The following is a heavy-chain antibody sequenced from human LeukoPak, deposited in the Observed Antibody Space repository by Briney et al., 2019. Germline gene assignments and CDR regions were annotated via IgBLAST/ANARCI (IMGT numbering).Heavy chain of an antibody. CDR2: IKEDATAD. Sequence: GGSLKHACTASGFSFNNYWMMWVRQAPGKGLEWVANIKEDATADNYVDSVKGRFSVSRDNSKNSLFLEMSSLRVEDTAIYYCARDIPRTYYGSGTYPDYWGQGALVTVSS. V-gene: IGHV3-7*01. D-gene: IGHD3-10*01. CDR1: GFSFNNYW. J-gene: IGHJ4*02. CDR3: ARDIPRTYYGSGTYPDY.